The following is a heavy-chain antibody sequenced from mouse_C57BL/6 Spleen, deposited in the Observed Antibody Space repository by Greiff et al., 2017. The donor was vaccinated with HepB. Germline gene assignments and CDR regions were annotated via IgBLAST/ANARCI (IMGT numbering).Heavy chain of an antibody. CDR2: IHPSDSDT. D-gene: IGHD1-1*01. CDR1: GYTFTSYW. J-gene: IGHJ1*03. V-gene: IGHV1-74*01. CDR3: ARRRDYYGSSHDV. Sequence: QVQLQQPGAELVKPGASVKVSCKASGYTFTSYWMHWVKQRPGQGLEWIGRIHPSDSDTNYNQKFKGKATLTVDKSSSTAYMQRSSLTPEDSAVYYWARRRDYYGSSHDVWGTGTTVTVSS.